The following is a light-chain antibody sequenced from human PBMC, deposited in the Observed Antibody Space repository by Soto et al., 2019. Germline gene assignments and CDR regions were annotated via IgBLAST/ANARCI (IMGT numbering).Light chain of an antibody. CDR3: CSYTTNNTRV. V-gene: IGLV2-14*03. Sequence: QSVLTQPASVSASPGQSITISCTGTASDVGHYHYVSWYQHHPGRAPKLILYDVDNRPSGVSARFSGSKSGNTASLTISGLKAEDEADYSYCSYTTNNTRVFGGGTKVTVL. CDR1: ASDVGHYHY. J-gene: IGLJ2*01. CDR2: DVD.